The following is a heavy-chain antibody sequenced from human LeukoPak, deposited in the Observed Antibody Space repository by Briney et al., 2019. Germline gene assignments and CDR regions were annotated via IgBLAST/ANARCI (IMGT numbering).Heavy chain of an antibody. Sequence: PGGSLRLSCAASGFTFSDYNMSWIRQAPGKGLEWVSYISSSGSTIYYADSVKGRFTISRDNAKNSLYLQMNSLRAEDTAVYYCARDSDHYDILTGYFLDYWGQGTLVTVSS. CDR3: ARDSDHYDILTGYFLDY. J-gene: IGHJ4*02. CDR1: GFTFSDYN. V-gene: IGHV3-11*01. D-gene: IGHD3-9*01. CDR2: ISSSGSTI.